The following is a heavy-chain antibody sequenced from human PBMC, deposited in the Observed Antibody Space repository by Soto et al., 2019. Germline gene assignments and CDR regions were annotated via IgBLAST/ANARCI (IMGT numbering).Heavy chain of an antibody. CDR2: VNPDGSTT. CDR3: AKVASGSYDWFDP. J-gene: IGHJ5*02. CDR1: KFSFSGYW. D-gene: IGHD1-26*01. V-gene: IGHV3-74*03. Sequence: EVQLVESGGGLVQPGGSLRLSCAASKFSFSGYWMHWVRQAPGKGLMWVSRVNPDGSTTTYADSVKGRFTISRDNAKNTVFLQMNSLTAHDTAVYYCAKVASGSYDWFDPWGQGNLVTVSS.